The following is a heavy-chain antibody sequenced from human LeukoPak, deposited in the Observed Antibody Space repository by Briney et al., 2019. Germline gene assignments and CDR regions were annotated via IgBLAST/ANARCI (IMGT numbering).Heavy chain of an antibody. J-gene: IGHJ4*02. CDR3: GRDLGGRSGY. Sequence: GGSLRLSCAVSGFTFRTYWMHWVRQVPGEGLVWVSRINEDGSVTNYADSVKGRFTISRDNAQSTLYLQMHSLSAEDTAIYYCGRDLGGRSGYWGQGTLVTVSS. CDR2: INEDGSVT. D-gene: IGHD3-16*01. CDR1: GFTFRTYW. V-gene: IGHV3-74*01.